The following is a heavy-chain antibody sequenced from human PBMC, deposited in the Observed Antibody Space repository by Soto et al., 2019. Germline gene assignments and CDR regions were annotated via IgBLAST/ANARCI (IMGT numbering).Heavy chain of an antibody. J-gene: IGHJ5*02. CDR1: GGSISSGGYC. CDR3: ARGHWKRGTGFEP. V-gene: IGHV4-31*03. CDR2: IYYSGST. Sequence: QVQLQESGPGLVKPSQTLSLTCTVSGGSISSGGYCWSWIRQHPGKGLEWIGYIYYSGSTYYNPSLKSRISISVDTSKNQFSLKLSSVAAADTAVYYCARGHWKRGTGFEPWGQGTLVTVSS. D-gene: IGHD1-1*01.